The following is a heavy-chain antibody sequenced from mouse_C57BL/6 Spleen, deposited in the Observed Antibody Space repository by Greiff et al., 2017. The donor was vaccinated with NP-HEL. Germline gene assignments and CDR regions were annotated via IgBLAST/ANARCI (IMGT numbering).Heavy chain of an antibody. J-gene: IGHJ2*01. CDR2: IDPSDSYT. D-gene: IGHD2-3*01. Sequence: VQLQQSGAELVMPGASVKLSCKASGYTFTSYWMHWVKQRPGQGLEWIGEIDPSDSYTNYNQKFKGKSTLTVDKSSSTAYMQLSSLTSEDSAVYYCARLWRDGYYFDYWGQGTTLTVSS. CDR3: ARLWRDGYYFDY. CDR1: GYTFTSYW. V-gene: IGHV1-69*01.